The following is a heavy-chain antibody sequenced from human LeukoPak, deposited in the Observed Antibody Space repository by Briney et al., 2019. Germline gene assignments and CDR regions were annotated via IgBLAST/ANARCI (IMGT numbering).Heavy chain of an antibody. Sequence: PGGSLRLSCAASGFTFSSYWMSWVRQAPGKGLEWVANIKQDGSEKYYVDSVKGRFTISRDNAKNSLYLQMNSLRAEDTAVYYCARDRSTQLSRDYYYYMDVWGKGTTVTVSS. J-gene: IGHJ6*03. CDR2: IKQDGSEK. CDR1: GFTFSSYW. CDR3: ARDRSTQLSRDYYYYMDV. V-gene: IGHV3-7*01. D-gene: IGHD2-2*01.